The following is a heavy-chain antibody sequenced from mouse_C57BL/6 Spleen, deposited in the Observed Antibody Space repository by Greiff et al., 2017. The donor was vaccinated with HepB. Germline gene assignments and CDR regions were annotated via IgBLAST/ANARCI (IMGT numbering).Heavy chain of an antibody. V-gene: IGHV5-17*01. CDR1: GFTFSDYG. CDR2: ISSGSSTI. CDR3: ARGDYGLGFAY. J-gene: IGHJ3*01. Sequence: EVQLMESGGGLVKPGGSLKLSCAASGFTFSDYGMHWVRQAPEKGLEWVAYISSGSSTIYYADTVKGRFTISRDNAKNTLFLQMTSLRSEDSALYYCARGDYGLGFAYWGQGTLVTVSA. D-gene: IGHD1-1*01.